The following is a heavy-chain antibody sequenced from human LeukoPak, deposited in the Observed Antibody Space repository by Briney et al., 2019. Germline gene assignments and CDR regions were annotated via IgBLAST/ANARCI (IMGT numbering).Heavy chain of an antibody. V-gene: IGHV3-64*01. CDR3: ARSSRPLRYSGAFDI. CDR1: GFTFSSYA. CDR2: ISSNGGST. J-gene: IGHJ3*02. Sequence: PGGSLRLSCAASGFTFSSYAMHWVRQAPGKGLEYVSAISSNGGSTYYANSVKGRFTISRDNSKNTLYLQRGSLRAEDMAVYYCARSSRPLRYSGAFDIWGQGTMVTVSS. D-gene: IGHD3-9*01.